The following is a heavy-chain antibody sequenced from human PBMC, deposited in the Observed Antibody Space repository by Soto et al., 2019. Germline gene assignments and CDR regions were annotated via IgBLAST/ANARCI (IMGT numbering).Heavy chain of an antibody. CDR3: ARGLVLRFLEWSRFDP. J-gene: IGHJ5*02. Sequence: SVKVSCKASGGTFSSYAISWVRQAPGQGLEWVGGIIPIFGTANYAQKFQGRVTITADESTSTAYMELSSLRSEDTAVYYCARGLVLRFLEWSRFDPWGQGTLVTVSS. CDR1: GGTFSSYA. D-gene: IGHD3-3*01. V-gene: IGHV1-69*13. CDR2: IIPIFGTA.